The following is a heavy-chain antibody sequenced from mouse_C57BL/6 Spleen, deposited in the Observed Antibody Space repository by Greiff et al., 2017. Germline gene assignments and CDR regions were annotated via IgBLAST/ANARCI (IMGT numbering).Heavy chain of an antibody. D-gene: IGHD1-1*01. V-gene: IGHV1-72*01. Sequence: QVQLKQPGAELVKPGASVKLSCKASGYTFTSYWMHWVKQRPGRGLEWIGRIDPNSGGTKYNEKFKSKATLTVDKPSSTAYMQLSSLTSEDSAVYYCARLALYYGSSYEYFDVWGTGTTVTVSS. J-gene: IGHJ1*03. CDR2: IDPNSGGT. CDR3: ARLALYYGSSYEYFDV. CDR1: GYTFTSYW.